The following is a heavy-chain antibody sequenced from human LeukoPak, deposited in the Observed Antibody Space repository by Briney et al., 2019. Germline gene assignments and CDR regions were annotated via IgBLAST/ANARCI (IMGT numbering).Heavy chain of an antibody. V-gene: IGHV3-23*01. D-gene: IGHD4-17*01. CDR3: AKGVTPVISLQFFDY. Sequence: GGSLRLSCAASGFTFSSYGMNWVCQAPGKGLEWVSSISGSGLNTYYADSVKGRFTISRDKSKNTLYLQMNSLRAEDTAVYYCAKGVTPVISLQFFDYWGQGTLITVSS. CDR2: ISGSGLNT. CDR1: GFTFSSYG. J-gene: IGHJ4*02.